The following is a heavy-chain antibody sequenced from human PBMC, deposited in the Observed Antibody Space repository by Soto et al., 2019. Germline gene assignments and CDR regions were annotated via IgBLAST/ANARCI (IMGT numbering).Heavy chain of an antibody. D-gene: IGHD1-1*01. V-gene: IGHV3-23*01. Sequence: EVQLLESGGGLVQPGGSLRLSCAASGFTFSIYAMSWVRQAPGKGLEWVSGIGPRDSDTYFADSVKGRFTISRDISMDMLYLQMNSLRAEDTAVYYCAKGGTYHMGDIDSWGQGILVTVSS. CDR1: GFTFSIYA. J-gene: IGHJ4*02. CDR2: IGPRDSDT. CDR3: AKGGTYHMGDIDS.